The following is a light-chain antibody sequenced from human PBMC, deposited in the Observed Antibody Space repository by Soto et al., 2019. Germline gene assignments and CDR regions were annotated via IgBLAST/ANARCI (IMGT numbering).Light chain of an antibody. J-gene: IGKJ1*01. CDR3: MQSLQTWT. Sequence: DIVMTQSPLSLPVTPGETASISCRSSQSLMHSNGFHYLEWYLQKPGQSPQLLIYLGSLRASGVPYRFSGSGSGTDFTLKISRVEAEDVGVYYCMQSLQTWTFGQGTKVEIK. CDR2: LGS. CDR1: QSLMHSNGFHY. V-gene: IGKV2-28*01.